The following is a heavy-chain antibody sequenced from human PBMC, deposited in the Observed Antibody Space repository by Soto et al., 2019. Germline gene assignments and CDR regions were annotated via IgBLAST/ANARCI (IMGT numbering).Heavy chain of an antibody. D-gene: IGHD4-4*01. J-gene: IGHJ3*02. Sequence: QAQLVESGGGLVKPGGSLRLSCAASRLTFSDYYLTWIRQAPGKGLEWISYISDSGSTIYFADSVKGRFTISRDNAENSLSLQMHSLRAEDTAVYYCARVMMTTTDAFDIWGQGTMVTVSS. V-gene: IGHV3-11*01. CDR1: RLTFSDYY. CDR3: ARVMMTTTDAFDI. CDR2: ISDSGSTI.